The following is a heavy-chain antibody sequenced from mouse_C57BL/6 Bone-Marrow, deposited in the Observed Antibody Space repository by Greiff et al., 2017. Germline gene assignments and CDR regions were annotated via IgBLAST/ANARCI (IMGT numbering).Heavy chain of an antibody. CDR2: IYPGDGDT. Sequence: VQLQQSGPELVKPGASVKISCKASGYAFSSSWMNWVKQRPGKGLEWIGRIYPGDGDTNYNGKFKGKATLTADKSSSTAYMQLSSLTSEDSAVYFCAREGGGMDYWGQGTSVTVSS. V-gene: IGHV1-82*01. J-gene: IGHJ4*01. CDR3: AREGGGMDY. CDR1: GYAFSSSW.